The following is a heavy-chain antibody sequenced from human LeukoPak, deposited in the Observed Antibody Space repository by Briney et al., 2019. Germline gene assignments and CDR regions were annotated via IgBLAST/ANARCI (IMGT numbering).Heavy chain of an antibody. CDR2: ISYDGSNK. D-gene: IGHD6-13*01. J-gene: IGHJ6*02. V-gene: IGHV3-30-3*01. CDR1: GFTFSSYA. CDR3: ARDIAAAGRGDYYYGMDV. Sequence: QPGGSLRLSCAASGFTFSSYAMHWVRQAPGKGLEWVAVISYDGSNKYYADSVKGRFTISRDNSKNTLYLQMNSLRAEDTAVYYCARDIAAAGRGDYYYGMDVWGQGTTVTVSS.